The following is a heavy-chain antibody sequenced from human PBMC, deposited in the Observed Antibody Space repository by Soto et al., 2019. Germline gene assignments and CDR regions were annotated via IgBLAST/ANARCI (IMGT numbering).Heavy chain of an antibody. V-gene: IGHV4-59*01. Sequence: QVQLQESGPGLVKPSETLSLTCTVSGGSISSYYWSWIRQPPGKGLEWIGYIYYSGSTNYKPSLKSRVTIPVGTSKNRFSLRLSSVTAADTAVYYCARVSAGYWYFDLWGRGTLVTVSS. CDR3: ARVSAGYWYFDL. CDR1: GGSISSYY. J-gene: IGHJ2*01. CDR2: IYYSGST. D-gene: IGHD6-19*01.